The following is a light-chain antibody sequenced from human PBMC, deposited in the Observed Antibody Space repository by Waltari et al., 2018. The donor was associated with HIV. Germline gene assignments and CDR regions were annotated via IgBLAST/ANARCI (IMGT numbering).Light chain of an antibody. J-gene: IGKJ1*01. V-gene: IGKV1-9*01. CDR1: QDITSH. CDR3: QQLNVYPWT. CDR2: GAS. Sequence: DIQLTQSPSFLSASVGDRVTITCRASQDITSHLAWYQQKSGRAPNLLGYGASSLQSGVPARFSGRGSGTEFSLTISYLQPEDSATYDCQQLNVYPWTFGLGTMVEIK.